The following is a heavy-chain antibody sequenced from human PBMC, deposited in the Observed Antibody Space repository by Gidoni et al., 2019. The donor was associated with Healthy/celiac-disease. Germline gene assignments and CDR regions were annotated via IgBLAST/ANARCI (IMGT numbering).Heavy chain of an antibody. D-gene: IGHD5-12*01. CDR1: GYSISSGYY. J-gene: IGHJ4*02. CDR2: IYHSGST. CDR3: ARALGEMAIDY. Sequence: QVQLQESGPGLVKPSETLSLTCAVSGYSISSGYYWGWIRQPPGKGLEWIGSIYHSGSTYYNPSLKSRVTISVDTSKNQFSLKLSSVTAADTAVYYCARALGEMAIDYWGQGTLVTVSS. V-gene: IGHV4-38-2*01.